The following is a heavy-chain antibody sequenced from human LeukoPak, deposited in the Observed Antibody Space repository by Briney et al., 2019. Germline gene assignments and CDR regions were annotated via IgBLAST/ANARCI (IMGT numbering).Heavy chain of an antibody. CDR3: ARVESVAGTPFDY. D-gene: IGHD6-19*01. CDR1: GGSFSGYY. V-gene: IGHV4-34*01. CDR2: INHSGST. J-gene: IGHJ4*02. Sequence: SETLSLTCAVYGGSFSGYYWSWIRQPPGKGLEWIGEINHSGSTTYNPSLKSRVTISVDTSKNQFSLKLSSVTAADTAVYYCARVESVAGTPFDYWGQGTLVTVSS.